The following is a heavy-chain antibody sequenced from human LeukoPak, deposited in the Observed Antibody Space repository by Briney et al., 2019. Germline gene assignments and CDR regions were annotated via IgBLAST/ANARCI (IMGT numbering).Heavy chain of an antibody. CDR2: INHSGST. D-gene: IGHD3-9*01. J-gene: IGHJ3*02. Sequence: PSETLSLTCAVYGGSFSGYYWSWIRQPPGKGLEWIGEINHSGSTNYNPSLKSRVTISVDTSKNQISLKLSSVTAADTAVYYCARVALDILTGYYNVMAKDAFDIWGQGTMVTVSS. CDR1: GGSFSGYY. V-gene: IGHV4-34*01. CDR3: ARVALDILTGYYNVMAKDAFDI.